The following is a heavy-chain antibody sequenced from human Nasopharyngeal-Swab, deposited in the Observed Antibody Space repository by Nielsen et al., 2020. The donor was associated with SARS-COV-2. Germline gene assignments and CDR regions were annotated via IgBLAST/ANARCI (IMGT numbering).Heavy chain of an antibody. Sequence: GGSLRLSCAVSGFTFSSYAMHWVRQAPGKGLEWVAVISYDGSNKYYADSVKGRFTIARDNSKNTLYLQMNSLRAEDTAVYYCARVSQWALTMAYFDYWGKGTLVTVSS. CDR2: ISYDGSNK. D-gene: IGHD1-26*01. CDR1: GFTFSSYA. J-gene: IGHJ4*02. CDR3: ARVSQWALTMAYFDY. V-gene: IGHV3-30*04.